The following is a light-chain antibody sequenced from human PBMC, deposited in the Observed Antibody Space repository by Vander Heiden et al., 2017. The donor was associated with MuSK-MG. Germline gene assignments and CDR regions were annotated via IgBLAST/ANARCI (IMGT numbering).Light chain of an antibody. Sequence: VLTLSAAPGPTSPGERATLSSRASQSVSSYLAWYQQQPGQAPRLLIYGASSRATGIPDRFSGSGSGTDFTLTISRLEPEDFAVFYCLQDGSSPFTFGHGTKVDIK. CDR2: GAS. CDR1: QSVSSY. CDR3: LQDGSSPFT. V-gene: IGKV3-20*01. J-gene: IGKJ3*01.